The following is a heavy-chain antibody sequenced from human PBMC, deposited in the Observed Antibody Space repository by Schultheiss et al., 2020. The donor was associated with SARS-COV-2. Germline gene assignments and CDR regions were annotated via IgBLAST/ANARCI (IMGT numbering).Heavy chain of an antibody. V-gene: IGHV3-21*01. CDR3: ARGPVGATQGVYY. J-gene: IGHJ4*02. CDR1: GFTFSSYE. Sequence: GGSLRLSCAASGFTFSSYEMNWVRQAPGKGLEWVSSISSSSSYIYYADSVKGRFTISRDNAKNSLYLQMNSLRAEDTAVYYCARGPVGATQGVYYWGQGTLVTVSS. D-gene: IGHD1-26*01. CDR2: ISSSSSYI.